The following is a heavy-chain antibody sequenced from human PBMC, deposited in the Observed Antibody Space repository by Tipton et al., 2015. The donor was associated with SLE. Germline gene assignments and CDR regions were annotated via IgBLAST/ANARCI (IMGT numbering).Heavy chain of an antibody. Sequence: LRLSCVASGFTFSSYEMNWIRQPPGKGLEWIGCISYRGTTYYNPSLKGRVTISVDTFRNQFSLTLRSVTAADTAVYFCARDPGADDAFDVWGQGTMVSVSS. V-gene: IGHV4-59*12. CDR1: GFTFSSYE. CDR2: ISYRGTT. CDR3: ARDPGADDAFDV. J-gene: IGHJ3*01.